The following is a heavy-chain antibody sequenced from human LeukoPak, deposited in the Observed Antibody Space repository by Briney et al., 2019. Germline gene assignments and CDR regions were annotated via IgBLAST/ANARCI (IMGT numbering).Heavy chain of an antibody. CDR1: GGSMSSSSYY. J-gene: IGHJ6*02. CDR3: ARGYSSSWGYYYYGMDV. D-gene: IGHD6-13*01. CDR2: IYYSGST. Sequence: LETLSLTCTVSGGSMSSSSYYWGWIRQPPGKGLEWIGSIYYSGSTYYNPSLKSRVTISVDTSKNQFSLKLSSVTAADTAVYYCARGYSSSWGYYYYGMDVWGQGTTVTVSS. V-gene: IGHV4-39*07.